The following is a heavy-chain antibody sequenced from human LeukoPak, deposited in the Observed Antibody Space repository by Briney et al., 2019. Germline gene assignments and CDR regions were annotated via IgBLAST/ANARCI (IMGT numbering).Heavy chain of an antibody. CDR3: ARDKAHSYGYYFDP. Sequence: PSETLSLTCTVAGGGVSTYYWNWIRQTPGKGLEWAGHIANGATDYNPSLKSRAIISVDTSKNQISLRLTSVTAADTAVYHCARDKAHSYGYYFDPWGPGTQVLVSS. J-gene: IGHJ4*02. CDR1: GGGVSTYY. CDR2: IANGAT. V-gene: IGHV4-59*02. D-gene: IGHD3-10*01.